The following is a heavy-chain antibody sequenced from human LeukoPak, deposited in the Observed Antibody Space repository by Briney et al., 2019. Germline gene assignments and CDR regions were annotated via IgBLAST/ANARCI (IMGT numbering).Heavy chain of an antibody. CDR3: AKRPSSGWGGYFDY. CDR1: GFTVSSNY. D-gene: IGHD6-19*01. Sequence: GGSLRLSCAASGFTVSSNYMSWVRQAPGKGLEWVSVIYSGGSTYYADSVKGRFTISRDNSKNTLSLQMNSLRAEDTAVYYCAKRPSSGWGGYFDYWGQGTLVTVSS. CDR2: IYSGGST. V-gene: IGHV3-53*01. J-gene: IGHJ4*02.